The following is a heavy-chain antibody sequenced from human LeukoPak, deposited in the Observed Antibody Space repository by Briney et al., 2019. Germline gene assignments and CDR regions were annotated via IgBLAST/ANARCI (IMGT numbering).Heavy chain of an antibody. CDR1: GFTFSSYS. V-gene: IGHV3-48*01. D-gene: IGHD6-19*01. Sequence: GSLRLSCAASGFTFSSYSMNWVRQAPGKGLEWVSYISSSSSTIYYADSVKGRFTISRDNAKNSLYLQMSSLRAEDTAVYYCSREGRQWLYYYMDVWGKGTTVTVSS. J-gene: IGHJ6*03. CDR3: SREGRQWLYYYMDV. CDR2: ISSSSSTI.